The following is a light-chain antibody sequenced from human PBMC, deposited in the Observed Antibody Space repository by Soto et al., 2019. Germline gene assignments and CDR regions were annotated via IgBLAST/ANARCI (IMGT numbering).Light chain of an antibody. J-gene: IGKJ5*01. CDR3: QQYNTWFSIT. CDR1: QSVRSN. CDR2: DTS. Sequence: EIVMTQSPATLSVTTGERATLSCRASQSVRSNLAWYQQKPGQAPRLVIYDTSTRATGVPARFSGSGSGTEFTLTISSLQSEDFAVYYCQQYNTWFSITFGQGTRLEIK. V-gene: IGKV3-15*01.